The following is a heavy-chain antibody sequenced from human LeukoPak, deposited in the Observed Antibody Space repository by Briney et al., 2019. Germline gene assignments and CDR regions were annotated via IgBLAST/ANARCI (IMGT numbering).Heavy chain of an antibody. CDR1: GYRFNSYW. D-gene: IGHD6-19*01. V-gene: IGHV5-51*01. CDR2: IYPGDSDI. Sequence: GESLKISCKGSGYRFNSYWIGWVRQMPGKGLECMGLIYPGDSDIRYSPSFQGQVTISADKSVSTSFLQWSSLKASDTAMYYCATGYSGGRGAFDIWGQGTMVTVSS. J-gene: IGHJ3*02. CDR3: ATGYSGGRGAFDI.